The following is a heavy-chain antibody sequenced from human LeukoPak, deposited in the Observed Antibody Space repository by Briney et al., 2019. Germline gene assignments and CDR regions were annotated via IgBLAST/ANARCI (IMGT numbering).Heavy chain of an antibody. CDR2: ISSSSSTI. J-gene: IGHJ6*02. Sequence: GGSLRLSCAASGFTFSSYSTTWVRQAPGKGLEWVSYISSSSSTIYYADSVKGRFTISRDNAKNSLYLQMNSLRDEDTAVYYCARSVVVPAAIAYYYYGMDVWGQGTTVTVSS. V-gene: IGHV3-48*02. CDR1: GFTFSSYS. CDR3: ARSVVVPAAIAYYYYGMDV. D-gene: IGHD2-2*02.